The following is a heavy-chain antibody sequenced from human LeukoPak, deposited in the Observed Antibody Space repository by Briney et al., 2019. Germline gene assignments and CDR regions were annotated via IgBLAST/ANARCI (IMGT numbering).Heavy chain of an antibody. V-gene: IGHV1-2*02. CDR1: RYSFTGYY. CDR2: IYPNSGGT. CDR3: ARSDQFPYYMDV. D-gene: IGHD2-2*01. J-gene: IGHJ6*03. Sequence: ASVKVSCKASRYSFTGYYMHWVRQAPGQGLEWMGWIYPNSGGTNYAQKFQGRVTMTRDTSISTAYMELSRLRSDATAVYYCARSDQFPYYMDVWGKGTTVTVSS.